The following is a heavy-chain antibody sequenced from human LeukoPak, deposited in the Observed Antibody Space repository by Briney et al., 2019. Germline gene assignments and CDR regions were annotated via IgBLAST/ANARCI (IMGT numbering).Heavy chain of an antibody. V-gene: IGHV3-11*04. Sequence: GGSLRLSCAASGFPFSDYYMSWIRQAPGKGLECVSYISSSGSVTYYADSVKGRFTISRDNAKNSLYLQMNSLRAEDTAVYYCATYNSRNAREFQSWGQGTLVTVSS. CDR1: GFPFSDYY. D-gene: IGHD3-22*01. J-gene: IGHJ1*01. CDR2: ISSSGSVT. CDR3: ATYNSRNAREFQS.